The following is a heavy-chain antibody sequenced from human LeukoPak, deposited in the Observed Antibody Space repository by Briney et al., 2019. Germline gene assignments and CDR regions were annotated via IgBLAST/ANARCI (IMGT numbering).Heavy chain of an antibody. CDR2: VSKSDGTT. J-gene: IGHJ6*02. CDR1: GFTFTTYA. CDR3: ARGSYGMDV. V-gene: IGHV3-23*01. Sequence: XGGSLRLSCAASGFTFTTYAMSWVRQAPGKGLEWVSSVSKSDGTTYYADSVKGRLTISRDNSKNTLHLQMNGLRAEDTAVYYCARGSYGMDVWGQGTTVTVSS.